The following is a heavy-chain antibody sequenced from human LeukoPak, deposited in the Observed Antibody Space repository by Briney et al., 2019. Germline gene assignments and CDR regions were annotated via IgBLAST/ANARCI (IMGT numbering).Heavy chain of an antibody. CDR3: ARVRADDYSNYGGSDY. V-gene: IGHV3-20*04. J-gene: IGHJ4*02. CDR1: GFTFSSYG. D-gene: IGHD4-11*01. Sequence: PGGTLRLSCAASGFTFSSYGMSWVRQAPGKGLEWVSGINWNGGSTGYADSVKGRFTISRDNAKNSLYLQMNSLRAEDTALYYCARVRADDYSNYGGSDYWGQGTLVTVSS. CDR2: INWNGGST.